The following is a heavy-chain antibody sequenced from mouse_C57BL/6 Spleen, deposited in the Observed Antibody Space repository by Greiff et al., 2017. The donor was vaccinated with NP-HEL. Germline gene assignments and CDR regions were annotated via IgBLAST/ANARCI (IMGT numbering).Heavy chain of an antibody. Sequence: EVQLQQSGPELVKPGASVKIPCKASGYTFTDYNMDWVKQSHGKSLEWIGDINPNNGGTIYNQKFKGKATLTVDKSSSTAYMELRSLTSEDTAVYYCARLGLPANAMDYWGQGTSVTVSS. CDR3: ARLGLPANAMDY. CDR2: INPNNGGT. V-gene: IGHV1-18*01. J-gene: IGHJ4*01. CDR1: GYTFTDYN. D-gene: IGHD3-3*01.